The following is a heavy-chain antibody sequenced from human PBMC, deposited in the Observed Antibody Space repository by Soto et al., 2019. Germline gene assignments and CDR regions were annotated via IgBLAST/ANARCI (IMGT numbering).Heavy chain of an antibody. Sequence: PGGSLRLSCAASGFSFSSCEMSWVRQAPGKGLEWVSYISGGGTSTQYSDSVKGRFTISRDNAKNSLHLQMNSLGAEDTAVYYCASKIVTPGYHYYDYWGQGTLVTVSS. CDR1: GFSFSSCE. J-gene: IGHJ4*02. CDR2: ISGGGTST. V-gene: IGHV3-48*03. D-gene: IGHD3-9*01. CDR3: ASKIVTPGYHYYDY.